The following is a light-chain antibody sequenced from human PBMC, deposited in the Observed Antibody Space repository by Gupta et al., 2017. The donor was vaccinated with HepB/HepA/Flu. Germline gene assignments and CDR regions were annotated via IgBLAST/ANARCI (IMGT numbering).Light chain of an antibody. CDR1: SSDVGGYNY. J-gene: IGLJ2*01. CDR3: SSYASNGDVL. CDR2: DVT. Sequence: QSALTQPASVSGSPGQSITISCTGTSSDVGGYNYVSWYQQHPGKAPKLMIYDVTNRPSGVSNRFSGSKSGNTASLTISGLQAEDEAYYGCSSYASNGDVLFGGGTKLTVL. V-gene: IGLV2-14*03.